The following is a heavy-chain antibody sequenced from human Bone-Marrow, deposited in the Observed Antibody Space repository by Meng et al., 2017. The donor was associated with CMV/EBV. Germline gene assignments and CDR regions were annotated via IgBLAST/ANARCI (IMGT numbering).Heavy chain of an antibody. CDR2: ISSSSAYI. CDR3: ARDETGYDFWSGYYMRYYYGMDV. Sequence: GGSLRLSCAASGFTFSTSSMNWVRQAPGKGLEWLSSISSSSAYIYYADSVKGRFTISRDNAKNSLYLQMNSLRAEDTAVYYCARDETGYDFWSGYYMRYYYGMDVWGQGTTVTVSS. CDR1: GFTFSTSS. V-gene: IGHV3-21*04. J-gene: IGHJ6*02. D-gene: IGHD3-3*01.